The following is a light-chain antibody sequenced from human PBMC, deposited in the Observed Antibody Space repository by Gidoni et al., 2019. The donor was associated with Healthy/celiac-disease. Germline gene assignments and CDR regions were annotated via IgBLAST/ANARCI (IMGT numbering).Light chain of an antibody. Sequence: QSALTQPASVSGSPGQSITISCTGTSSDVGGYNYVSVYQQVPGIAPKLMIFDVSNRPSGVSNRFSGSKSGNTASLTISGLQAEDEADYYCSSYTTSSTLSFGTGTEVTVL. J-gene: IGLJ1*01. V-gene: IGLV2-14*01. CDR2: DVS. CDR3: SSYTTSSTLS. CDR1: SSDVGGYNY.